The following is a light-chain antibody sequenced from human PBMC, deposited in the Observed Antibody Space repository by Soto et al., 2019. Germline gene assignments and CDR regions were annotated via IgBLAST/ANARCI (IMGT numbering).Light chain of an antibody. V-gene: IGLV2-14*01. CDR3: TSYTSSSTNYV. CDR1: SSDIGGYNY. Sequence: QSVVTQPASVSGSPGQSITISCTGTSSDIGGYNYVSWYQHHPGKAPRLMIYEVSNRPSGVSNRFSGSKSGDTASLTISGLQAEDEADYYCTSYTSSSTNYVFGTGTKLTVL. J-gene: IGLJ1*01. CDR2: EVS.